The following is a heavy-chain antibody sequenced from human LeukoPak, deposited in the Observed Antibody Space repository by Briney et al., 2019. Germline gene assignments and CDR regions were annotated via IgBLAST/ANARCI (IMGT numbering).Heavy chain of an antibody. D-gene: IGHD1-26*01. Sequence: ASVKVSCKASGYTFTGYYMHWVRLAPGQGLEWVGWINPNSGGTNYAQKFQGRVTMTRDTSISTAYMELSRLRSDDTAVYYCARGKIVGATSSDYWGQGTLVTVSS. CDR2: INPNSGGT. CDR1: GYTFTGYY. V-gene: IGHV1-2*02. J-gene: IGHJ4*02. CDR3: ARGKIVGATSSDY.